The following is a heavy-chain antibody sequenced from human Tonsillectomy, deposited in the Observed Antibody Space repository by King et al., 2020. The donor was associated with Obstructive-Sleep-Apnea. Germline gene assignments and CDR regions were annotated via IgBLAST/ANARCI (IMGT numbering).Heavy chain of an antibody. J-gene: IGHJ6*02. CDR2: ISSSSSTI. CDR3: ARDRRYCSGGSCHSGYYYYGMDV. CDR1: GFTFSSYS. V-gene: IGHV3-48*04. Sequence: DVQLVESGGGLVQPGGSLRLSCAASGFTFSSYSMNWVRQAPGKGLEWGSYISSSSSTIYYADSVKGRFTISRDNAKNSLYLQMNSLRAEDTAGYYCARDRRYCSGGSCHSGYYYYGMDVWGQGTTVTVSS. D-gene: IGHD2-15*01.